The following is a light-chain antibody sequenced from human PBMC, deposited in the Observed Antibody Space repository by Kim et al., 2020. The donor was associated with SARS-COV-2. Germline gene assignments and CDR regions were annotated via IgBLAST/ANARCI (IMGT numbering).Light chain of an antibody. CDR3: MQARQSPPWT. Sequence: EIVMTQSPLSLPVTPGEPASISCRSSQSLLHSNGHNYLDWYLQRPGQSTQLLIYLASNRASGVTDRFSGSGSGADFALEISRVRAEEVGVNYCMQARQSPPWTFGPGTKLEI. CDR2: LAS. J-gene: IGKJ1*01. CDR1: QSLLHSNGHNY. V-gene: IGKV2-28*01.